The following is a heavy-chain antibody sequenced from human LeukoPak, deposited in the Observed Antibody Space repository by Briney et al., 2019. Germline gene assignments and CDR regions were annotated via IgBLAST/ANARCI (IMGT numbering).Heavy chain of an antibody. V-gene: IGHV3-30*02. CDR3: AKDPTYYYDSSGVGFDY. Sequence: GGSLRLSCAASGSTFSSYGMHWVRQAPGKGLGWVAFIRYDGSNKYYADSVKGRFTISRDNSKNTLYLQMNSLRAEDTAVYYCAKDPTYYYDSSGVGFDYWGQGTLVTVSS. D-gene: IGHD3-22*01. CDR2: IRYDGSNK. CDR1: GSTFSSYG. J-gene: IGHJ4*02.